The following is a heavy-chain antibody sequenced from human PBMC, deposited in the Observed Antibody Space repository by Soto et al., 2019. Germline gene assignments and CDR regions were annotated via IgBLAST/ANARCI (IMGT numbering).Heavy chain of an antibody. D-gene: IGHD6-6*01. Sequence: PGESLKISCKGSGYSFTSYWIVWVRQMPGKGLEWMGIIYPGDSDTRYSPSFQGQVTISADKSISTAYLQWSSLKASDTAMYYCARRHYSSSPLPMDLYYYYYMDVWGKGTTVTVSS. CDR3: ARRHYSSSPLPMDLYYYYYMDV. CDR1: GYSFTSYW. J-gene: IGHJ6*03. CDR2: IYPGDSDT. V-gene: IGHV5-51*01.